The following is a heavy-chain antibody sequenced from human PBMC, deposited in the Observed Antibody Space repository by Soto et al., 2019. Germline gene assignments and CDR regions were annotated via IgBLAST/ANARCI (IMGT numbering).Heavy chain of an antibody. CDR3: AKGQLGYCSGGSCYDETPHYYYGMDV. Sequence: GGSLRLSCAASGFTFSSYAMSWVRQAPGKGLEWVSAISGSGGSTYYADSVKGRFTISRDNSKNTLYLQMNSLRAEDTAVYYCAKGQLGYCSGGSCYDETPHYYYGMDVWGQGTTVTVSS. CDR2: ISGSGGST. D-gene: IGHD2-15*01. CDR1: GFTFSSYA. J-gene: IGHJ6*02. V-gene: IGHV3-23*01.